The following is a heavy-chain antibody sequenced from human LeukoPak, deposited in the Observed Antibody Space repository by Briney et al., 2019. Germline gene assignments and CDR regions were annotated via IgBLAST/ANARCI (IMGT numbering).Heavy chain of an antibody. Sequence: PGGSLRLSCAASGFTFSTYRINWVRQAPGKGLEWVSSISSSSSYIYYADSVKGRFTISRDNAKNSLYLQMNSLRAEDTAVYYCARNTLVRFGAKDYYYMDVWGKGTTVTISS. J-gene: IGHJ6*03. CDR2: ISSSSSYI. V-gene: IGHV3-21*01. CDR1: GFTFSTYR. D-gene: IGHD3-10*01. CDR3: ARNTLVRFGAKDYYYMDV.